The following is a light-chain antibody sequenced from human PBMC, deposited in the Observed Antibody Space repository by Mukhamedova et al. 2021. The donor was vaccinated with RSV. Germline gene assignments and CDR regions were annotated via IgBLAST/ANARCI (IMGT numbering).Light chain of an antibody. V-gene: IGKV1-17*01. Sequence: WYQRRVHGKAPKRLIYAASSLHSGVPSKFSGSGSGTEFTLTISSLQPEDFATYYCLQYNSDPRMFGQGTRVEI. CDR2: AAS. J-gene: IGKJ1*01. CDR3: LQYNSDPRM.